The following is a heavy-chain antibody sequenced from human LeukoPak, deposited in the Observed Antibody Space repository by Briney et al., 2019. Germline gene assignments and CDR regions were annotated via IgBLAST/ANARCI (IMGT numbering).Heavy chain of an antibody. D-gene: IGHD3-22*01. CDR3: ARGDLYYYDSSGYYDY. CDR1: GFTFVVLG. V-gene: IGHV3-20*04. J-gene: IGHJ4*02. Sequence: PGGSLSLSCAASGFTFVVLGMSGVRQPPGRGREGFPVINWNGGSTGYADSVKGRFTISRDNAKNSLYLQMNSLRAEDTALYYCARGDLYYYDSSGYYDYWGQGTLVTVSS. CDR2: INWNGGST.